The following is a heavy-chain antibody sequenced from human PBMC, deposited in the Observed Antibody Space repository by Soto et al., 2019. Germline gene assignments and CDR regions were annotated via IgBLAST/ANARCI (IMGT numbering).Heavy chain of an antibody. CDR2: IYATGST. D-gene: IGHD3-9*01. V-gene: IGHV4-4*07. Sequence: SETLSLTCNVSGASLTGYYWSWIRQPPGKGLEWIGRIYATGSTDYNPSLKSRVTMSVDMSKNQFSLKLSSVTAADTAVYYCARGFGSLSGYYYYGMDVCGQGATVTVSS. J-gene: IGHJ6*02. CDR3: ARGFGSLSGYYYYGMDV. CDR1: GASLTGYY.